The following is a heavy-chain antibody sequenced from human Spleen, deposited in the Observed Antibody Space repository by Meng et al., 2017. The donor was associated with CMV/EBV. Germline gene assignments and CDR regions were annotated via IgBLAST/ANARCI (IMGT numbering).Heavy chain of an antibody. Sequence: GESLKISCAASGFTFSSYWMSWVRQAPGKGLEWVANIKQDGSEKYYVDSVKGRFTISRDNAKNSLYLQMNSLRAKDTAVYYCAREKAFINYYDSSGYGGDAFDIWGQGTMVTVSS. CDR2: IKQDGSEK. J-gene: IGHJ3*02. CDR3: AREKAFINYYDSSGYGGDAFDI. V-gene: IGHV3-7*01. CDR1: GFTFSSYW. D-gene: IGHD3-22*01.